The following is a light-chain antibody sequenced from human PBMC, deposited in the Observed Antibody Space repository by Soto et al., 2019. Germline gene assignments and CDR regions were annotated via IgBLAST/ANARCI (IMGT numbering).Light chain of an antibody. CDR2: DAS. CDR3: QQYNNWPPDT. V-gene: IGKV3-15*01. J-gene: IGKJ2*01. CDR1: QSVSSN. Sequence: EMVMTQSPATLSASPGERATLSCRASQSVSSNLAWYQQKPGQAPRLLIYDASTRATGIPARFSGSGSGTEFTLTISSLQSEDFAVYYCQQYNNWPPDTFGQGTKLEIK.